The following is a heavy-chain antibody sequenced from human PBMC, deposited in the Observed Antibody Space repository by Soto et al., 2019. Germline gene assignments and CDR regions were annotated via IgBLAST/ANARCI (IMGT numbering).Heavy chain of an antibody. CDR3: AAAFRYYGSWTPPAG. CDR2: IVVGSGNT. CDR1: GFTFTSSA. Sequence: SVKVSCKASGFTFTSSAVQWVRQARGQRLEWIGWIVVGSGNTNYAQKFQERVTITRDMSTSTAYMELSSLRSEDTAVYYCAAAFRYYGSWTPPAGWGQGTLVTVSS. V-gene: IGHV1-58*01. D-gene: IGHD3-10*01. J-gene: IGHJ4*02.